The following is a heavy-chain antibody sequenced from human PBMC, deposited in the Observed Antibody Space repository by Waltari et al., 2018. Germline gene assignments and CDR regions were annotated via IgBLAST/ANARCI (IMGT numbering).Heavy chain of an antibody. CDR3: ARGFTHYDFWSGYYTGWFDP. CDR2: IYSGGST. D-gene: IGHD3-3*01. J-gene: IGHJ5*02. CDR1: GFTVSSNY. Sequence: EVQLVESGGGLIQPGGSLRLSCAASGFTVSSNYMSWVRQAPGKGLEWVSVIYSGGSTYYADSVKGRFTISRDNSKNSLYLQMNSLRAEDTAVYYCARGFTHYDFWSGYYTGWFDPWGQGTLVTVSS. V-gene: IGHV3-53*01.